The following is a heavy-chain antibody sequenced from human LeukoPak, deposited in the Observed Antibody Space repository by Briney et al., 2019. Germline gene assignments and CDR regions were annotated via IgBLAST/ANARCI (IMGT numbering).Heavy chain of an antibody. CDR2: IYYSGST. V-gene: IGHV4-31*03. CDR3: ARVSMGGTYYYFDP. Sequence: PSQTLSLTCTVSGGSISSGGYYWSWIRQHPGKGLEWIGYIYYSGSTYYNPSLKSRVTISVDTSKNQFSLKLSSVTAADTAVYYCARVSMGGTYYYFDPWGRGTLVTVSS. J-gene: IGHJ4*02. CDR1: GGSISSGGYY. D-gene: IGHD1-26*01.